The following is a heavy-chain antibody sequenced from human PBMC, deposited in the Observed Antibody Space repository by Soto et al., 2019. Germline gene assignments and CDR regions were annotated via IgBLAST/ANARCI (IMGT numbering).Heavy chain of an antibody. V-gene: IGHV4-59*01. Sequence: LSETLSLTCTVSGGSITSSYWSWIRRPPGKGLEWIGHFYYTGIADYNPSLQSRVTFSVDTSSNQFSLKLTSVTAADTAVYYCARIPAYDSSGYSFEPEWYFDLWGRGTLVTVSS. D-gene: IGHD3-22*01. CDR3: ARIPAYDSSGYSFEPEWYFDL. J-gene: IGHJ2*01. CDR2: FYYTGIA. CDR1: GGSITSSY.